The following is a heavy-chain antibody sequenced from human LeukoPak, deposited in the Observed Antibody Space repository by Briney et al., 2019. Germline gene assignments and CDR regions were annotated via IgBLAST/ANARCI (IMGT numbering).Heavy chain of an antibody. D-gene: IGHD6-13*01. CDR2: ISSSSSYI. Sequence: GGSLRLSCAASGFTFSSYSMNWVRQAPGKGLEWVSPISSSSSYIYYADSVKGRFTISRDNAKNSLYLQMNSLRAEDTAVYYCARVRPGGSSPEYYFDYWGQGTLVTVSS. CDR3: ARVRPGGSSPEYYFDY. J-gene: IGHJ4*02. V-gene: IGHV3-21*01. CDR1: GFTFSSYS.